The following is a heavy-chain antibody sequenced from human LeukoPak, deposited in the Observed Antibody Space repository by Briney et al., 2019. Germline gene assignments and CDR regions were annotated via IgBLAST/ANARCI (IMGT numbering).Heavy chain of an antibody. CDR3: ATGRSNNYYYYYMDV. CDR2: INLNSGGT. V-gene: IGHV1-2*02. J-gene: IGHJ6*03. CDR1: GYKFTGYY. Sequence: GASVKVSCKASGYKFTGYYMHWVRQAPGQGLEWMGWINLNSGGTNYAQQFQGRVTMIRDTSITTAYMELSSLRSEDTAVYYCATGRSNNYYYYYMDVWGKGTTVTVSS.